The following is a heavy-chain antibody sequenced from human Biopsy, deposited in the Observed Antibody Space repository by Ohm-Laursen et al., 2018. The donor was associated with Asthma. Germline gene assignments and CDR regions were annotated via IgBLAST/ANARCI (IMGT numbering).Heavy chain of an antibody. Sequence: SQTLSLTCTVTGGSIRSGDYYWVWIRQPPGKGLEWIGYKYNRGSTHYNPSLKSRVILSVDTSKNQFSLNLSSATAADTAVYFCARASTAHFYYETDVWGQGTTVTVSS. CDR2: KYNRGST. CDR3: ARASTAHFYYETDV. J-gene: IGHJ6*02. V-gene: IGHV4-30-4*01. D-gene: IGHD5/OR15-5a*01. CDR1: GGSIRSGDYY.